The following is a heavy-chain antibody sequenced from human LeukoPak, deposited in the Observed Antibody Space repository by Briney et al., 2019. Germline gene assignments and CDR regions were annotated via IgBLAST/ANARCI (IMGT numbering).Heavy chain of an antibody. J-gene: IGHJ4*02. Sequence: GGSLRLSCAASGFTFSSYAMSWVRQAPGKGLEWVSLISGSGDITYYADSVKGRFTISRDNSKNTLFVQMHSLRAEDTALYYCAKGDYSSGWYLFDYWGQGILVTVPS. D-gene: IGHD6-19*01. CDR1: GFTFSSYA. CDR3: AKGDYSSGWYLFDY. V-gene: IGHV3-23*01. CDR2: ISGSGDIT.